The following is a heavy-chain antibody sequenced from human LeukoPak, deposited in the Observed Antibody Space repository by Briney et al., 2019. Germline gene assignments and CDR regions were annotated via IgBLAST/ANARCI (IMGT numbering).Heavy chain of an antibody. J-gene: IGHJ5*01. V-gene: IGHV3-53*01. CDR2: MYTGGTT. CDR3: AKDEATSGGGLAS. Sequence: AGGSLRLSSAASGFTVSGTHMTWVRQAPQKGLEWVSAMYTGGTTYYADSVTGRFTVSRDTSRNTLFLHMNNLRAEDTAVYYCAKDEATSGGGLASWGQGTLVIVSS. CDR1: GFTVSGTH. D-gene: IGHD3-16*01.